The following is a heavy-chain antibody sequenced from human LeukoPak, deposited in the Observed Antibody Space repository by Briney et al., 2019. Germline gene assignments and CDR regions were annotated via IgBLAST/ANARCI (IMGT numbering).Heavy chain of an antibody. J-gene: IGHJ4*02. V-gene: IGHV1-8*02. CDR2: MNPNSGNT. Sequence: GASVKVSCKACGYTFTSYDINWVRQVTGQGLEWMGRMNPNSGNTGYAQKFQGRVTMTRDTSISTAYMELSRLRSDDTAVYYCASPGGYCSGGSCYGDATFNYWGQGTLVTVSS. CDR3: ASPGGYCSGGSCYGDATFNY. D-gene: IGHD2-15*01. CDR1: GYTFTSYD.